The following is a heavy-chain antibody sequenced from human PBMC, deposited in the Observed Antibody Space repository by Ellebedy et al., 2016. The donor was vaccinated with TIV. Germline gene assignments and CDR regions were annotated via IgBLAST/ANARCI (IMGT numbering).Heavy chain of an antibody. CDR3: ARSAGVVVVAATGPFDP. D-gene: IGHD2-15*01. V-gene: IGHV1-18*01. CDR2: ISAYNGNT. Sequence: AASVKVSCKASGYTFTSYGISWVRQAPGQGLEWMGWISAYNGNTNYAQKLQGRVTMTTDTSTSTAYMELRSLRSDDTAVYYCARSAGVVVVAATGPFDPWGQGTRVTVSS. CDR1: GYTFTSYG. J-gene: IGHJ5*02.